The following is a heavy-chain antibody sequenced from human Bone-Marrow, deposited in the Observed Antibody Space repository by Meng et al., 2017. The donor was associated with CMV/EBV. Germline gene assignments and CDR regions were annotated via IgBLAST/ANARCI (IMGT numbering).Heavy chain of an antibody. CDR3: ARGPYSSCH. V-gene: IGHV4-59*01. Sequence: GSLRLSCTVSGGSISSYYWSWIRQPPGKGLEWIGYIYYSGSTNYNPSLKSRVTISVDTSKNQFSLKLSSVTAADTAVYYCARGPYSSCHWGQGTLVTVSS. CDR1: GGSISSYY. D-gene: IGHD6-6*01. J-gene: IGHJ1*01. CDR2: IYYSGST.